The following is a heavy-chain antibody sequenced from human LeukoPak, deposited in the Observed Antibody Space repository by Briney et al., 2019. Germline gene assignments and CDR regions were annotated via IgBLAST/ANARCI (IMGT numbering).Heavy chain of an antibody. D-gene: IGHD2-15*01. CDR2: INPNTGDT. V-gene: IGHV1-2*02. Sequence: ASVKVSCKASGYTFTAFFMHWIRQAPGQGLEWMGWINPNTGDTNYAQKFQGRVTMTRDTSISTAYMELSRLRSDDTAVYYCARGLRYCSGGSCNWFDPWGQGTLVTVSS. CDR3: ARGLRYCSGGSCNWFDP. CDR1: GYTFTAFF. J-gene: IGHJ5*02.